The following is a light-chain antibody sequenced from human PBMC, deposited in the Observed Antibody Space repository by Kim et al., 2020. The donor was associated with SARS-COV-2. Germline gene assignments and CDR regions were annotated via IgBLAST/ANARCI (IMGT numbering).Light chain of an antibody. V-gene: IGKV1-39*01. CDR3: QQSYSTPLT. CDR2: GAS. CDR1: QSISNN. Sequence: DIQMTQSPSSLSASVGDRVTITCRASQSISNNLNWYQQKPGRAPKLLIYGASSLQSGVPSRFGGSGSGTDFTLTISSLQPEEFATYYCQQSYSTPLTFGGGTKVDIK. J-gene: IGKJ4*01.